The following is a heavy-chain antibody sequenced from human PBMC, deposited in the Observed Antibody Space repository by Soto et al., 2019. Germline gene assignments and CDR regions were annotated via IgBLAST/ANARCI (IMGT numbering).Heavy chain of an antibody. CDR3: ARDRRGSGSYYYYYYGMDV. D-gene: IGHD3-10*01. CDR1: GGSISSYY. CDR2: IYYSGST. V-gene: IGHV4-59*01. Sequence: QVQLQESGPGLVKPSETLSLTCTVSGGSISSYYWSWIRQPPGKGLEWIGYIYYSGSTNYNPSLKSRVTISVDTSKNQFSLKLSSVTAADTAVYYCARDRRGSGSYYYYYYGMDVWGQGTTVTVSS. J-gene: IGHJ6*02.